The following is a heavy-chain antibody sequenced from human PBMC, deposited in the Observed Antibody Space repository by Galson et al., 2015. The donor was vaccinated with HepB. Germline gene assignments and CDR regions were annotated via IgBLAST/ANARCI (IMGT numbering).Heavy chain of an antibody. J-gene: IGHJ4*02. CDR3: ASAVDSHHYYDSSGYYYPFDY. CDR2: IYSGGST. D-gene: IGHD3-22*01. V-gene: IGHV3-66*01. Sequence: SLRLSCAASGFTVSSNYMSWVRQAPGKGLEWVSVIYSGGSTYYADSVKGRFTISRDNSKNTLYLQMNSLRAEDTAVYYCASAVDSHHYYDSSGYYYPFDYWGQGTLVTVSS. CDR1: GFTVSSNY.